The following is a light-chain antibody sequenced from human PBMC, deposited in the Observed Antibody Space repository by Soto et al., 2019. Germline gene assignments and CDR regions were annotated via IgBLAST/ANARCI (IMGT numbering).Light chain of an antibody. CDR1: SSDVETNAL. CDR3: WSYEGDKTFYV. CDR2: EAS. J-gene: IGLJ1*01. V-gene: IGLV2-23*02. Sequence: QSALTQPASVSGSPGQSITITCTGTSSDVETNALVSWFQQHPGNVPKLLIYEASKRPSGVSRRFSGSQSGNTASLTISGLQAEDEAEYYCWSYEGDKTFYVFGGGTKVTVL.